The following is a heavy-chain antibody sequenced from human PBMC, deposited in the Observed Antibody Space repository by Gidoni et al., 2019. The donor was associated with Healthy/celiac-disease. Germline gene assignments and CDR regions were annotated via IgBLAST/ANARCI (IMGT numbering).Heavy chain of an antibody. J-gene: IGHJ4*02. CDR2: IKSKTDGGTT. Sequence: EVQLVESGGGLVKPGGSLRLSCAASGFPFSNAWMSWVRQAPGKGLEWVGRIKSKTDGGTTDYAAPVKGRFTISRDDSKNTLYLQMNSLKTEDTAVYYCTTDGGTGDFWSGYRLIDYWGQGTLVTVSS. CDR1: GFPFSNAW. D-gene: IGHD3-3*01. V-gene: IGHV3-15*01. CDR3: TTDGGTGDFWSGYRLIDY.